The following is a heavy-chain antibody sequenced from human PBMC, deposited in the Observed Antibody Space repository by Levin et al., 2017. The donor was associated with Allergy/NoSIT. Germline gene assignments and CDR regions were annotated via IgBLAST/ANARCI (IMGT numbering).Heavy chain of an antibody. V-gene: IGHV4-31*03. D-gene: IGHD3-10*01. CDR3: ARYYGSGGYPFDY. Sequence: PSETLSLTCTVSGGSISSGYYFWSWIRQHPGKGLEWIGYISYSGSAYYNPSLKSRVTMSVDTSKSQFSLKLSSVTAADTAVYYCARYYGSGGYPFDYWGQGTLVTVSS. CDR1: GGSISSGYYF. J-gene: IGHJ4*02. CDR2: ISYSGSA.